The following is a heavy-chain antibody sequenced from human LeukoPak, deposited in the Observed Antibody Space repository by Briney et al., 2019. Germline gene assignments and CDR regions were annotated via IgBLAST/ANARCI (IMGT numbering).Heavy chain of an antibody. J-gene: IGHJ3*02. CDR1: GGSISSSSYY. CDR3: VSTYYYGSGSYYGAFDI. CDR2: IYYSGST. Sequence: PSETLSLTCTVSGGSISSSSYYWGWIRQPPGTGLEWIGSIYYSGSTYYNPSLKSRVTISVDTSKNQFSLKLSSVTAADTAVYYCVSTYYYGSGSYYGAFDIWGQGTMVTVSS. D-gene: IGHD3-10*01. V-gene: IGHV4-39*01.